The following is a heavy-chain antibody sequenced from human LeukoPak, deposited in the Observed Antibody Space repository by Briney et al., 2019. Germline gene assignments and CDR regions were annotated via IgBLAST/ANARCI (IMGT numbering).Heavy chain of an antibody. CDR3: ARYYYDTSGYYLDW. CDR1: GASISSYY. V-gene: IGHV4-4*07. D-gene: IGHD3-22*01. J-gene: IGHJ4*02. CDR2: MYYSGSI. Sequence: SETLSLTCTVSGASISSYYWNWLRQPAGKGLEWIGRMYYSGSINYNPSLKSRVTMSIDTSKNQFSLKLSSVTAADTAVYYCARYYYDTSGYYLDWWGQGTLVTVSS.